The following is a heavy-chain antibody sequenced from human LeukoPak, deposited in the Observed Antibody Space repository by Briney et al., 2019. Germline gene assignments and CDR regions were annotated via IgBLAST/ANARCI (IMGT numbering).Heavy chain of an antibody. V-gene: IGHV3-23*01. CDR2: ISGSGGSA. J-gene: IGHJ4*02. D-gene: IGHD3-10*01. Sequence: GGSLRLSCAASGFAFSTSWMTWVRQAPGKGLEWVSAISGSGGSAYYADSVKGRFTISRDNSKNTLYLQMNSLRAEDTAVYYCAKSERLWFGELWGQGTLVTVSS. CDR1: GFAFSTSW. CDR3: AKSERLWFGEL.